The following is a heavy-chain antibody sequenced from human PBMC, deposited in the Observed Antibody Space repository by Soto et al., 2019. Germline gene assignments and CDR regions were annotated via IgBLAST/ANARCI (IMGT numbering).Heavy chain of an antibody. CDR1: GFSFSYAW. CDR2: IKSQTEGGTT. V-gene: IGHV3-15*01. Sequence: EVQLVESGGGLVKPGGSLRLSCAASGFSFSYAWMRWVRQTPGKGLEWVGRIKSQTEGGTTDYAAPVKDRFTISRDDSKDTLYLQMNSLKTEDTAXXXXXXXXXXXXXHWGQGTLVAVSS. CDR3: XXXXXXXXXH. J-gene: IGHJ1*01.